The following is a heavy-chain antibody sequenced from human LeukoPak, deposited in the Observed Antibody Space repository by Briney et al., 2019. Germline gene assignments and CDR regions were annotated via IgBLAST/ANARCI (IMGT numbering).Heavy chain of an antibody. Sequence: GGSLRLSRAASGFTFSKYWMLWVRQAPGKGLESVSRINTDGTVTTYADSVKVRFTVSRDNADNTMFLQMNSVRDEDTAVYYCATKQWLAPPPDSWGQGTPVTVSS. CDR2: INTDGTVT. CDR3: ATKQWLAPPPDS. V-gene: IGHV3-74*01. CDR1: GFTFSKYW. D-gene: IGHD6-19*01. J-gene: IGHJ4*02.